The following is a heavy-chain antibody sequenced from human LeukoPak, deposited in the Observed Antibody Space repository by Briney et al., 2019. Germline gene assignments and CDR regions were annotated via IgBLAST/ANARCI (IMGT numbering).Heavy chain of an antibody. V-gene: IGHV1-8*01. CDR1: GYTFTSYD. Sequence: ASVKVSCKASGYTFTSYDINWVRQATGQGLEWMGWMNPNSGNTGYAQKFQGRVTMTRNTYISTAYMELSSLRSEDTAVYYCAGRYYDFWSGTNWFDPWGQGTLVTVSS. J-gene: IGHJ5*02. D-gene: IGHD3-3*01. CDR2: MNPNSGNT. CDR3: AGRYYDFWSGTNWFDP.